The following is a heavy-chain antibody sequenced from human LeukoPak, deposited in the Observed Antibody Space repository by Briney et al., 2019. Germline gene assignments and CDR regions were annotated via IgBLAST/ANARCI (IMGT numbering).Heavy chain of an antibody. CDR3: ARDSSSWYFDY. CDR1: GFTFSSYE. J-gene: IGHJ4*02. V-gene: IGHV3-48*03. Sequence: GGSLRLSSAASGFTFSSYEMHWVRQAPGKGLEWVSYISSSGSTIYYADSVKGRFTISRDNAKNSLYLQMNSLGAEDTAVYYCARDSSSWYFDYWGQGNLVTVSS. D-gene: IGHD6-13*01. CDR2: ISSSGSTI.